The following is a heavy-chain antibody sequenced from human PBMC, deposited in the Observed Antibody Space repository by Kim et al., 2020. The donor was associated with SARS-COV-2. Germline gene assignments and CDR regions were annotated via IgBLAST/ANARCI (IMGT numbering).Heavy chain of an antibody. CDR1: GFTFSDFP. V-gene: IGHV3-23*01. CDR3: AKSKYAYGKGYFDY. CDR2: IDDDGSHT. D-gene: IGHD3-10*01. J-gene: IGHJ4*02. Sequence: GGSLRLSCAASGFTFSDFPITWVRQAPGKGLEWVSTIDDDGSHTFYADSVKVRFTISRNNSKNTLYLQMNSLRAEDTALYYCAKSKYAYGKGYFDYWGQGTPATVS.